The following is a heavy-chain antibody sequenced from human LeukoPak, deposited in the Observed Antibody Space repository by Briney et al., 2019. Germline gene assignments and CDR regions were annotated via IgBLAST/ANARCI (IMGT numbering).Heavy chain of an antibody. CDR2: IRYDGSNK. CDR3: AKDYYDSSGYYSSFDY. Sequence: GSLRLSCAASGFTFSSYGMHWVRQAPGKGLEWVAFIRYDGSNKYYADSVKGRFTISRDNSKNTLYLQMNSLRAEDTAVYYCAKDYYDSSGYYSSFDYWGQGTLVTVSS. V-gene: IGHV3-30*02. J-gene: IGHJ4*02. CDR1: GFTFSSYG. D-gene: IGHD3-22*01.